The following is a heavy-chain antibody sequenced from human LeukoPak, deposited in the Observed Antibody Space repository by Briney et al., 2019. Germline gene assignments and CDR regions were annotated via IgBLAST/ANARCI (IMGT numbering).Heavy chain of an antibody. J-gene: IGHJ4*02. D-gene: IGHD3-10*01. CDR2: IYYSGST. V-gene: IGHV4-59*01. CDR1: GGSISSYY. Sequence: SETLSLTCTVSGGSISSYYWSWIRRPPGKGLEWIGYIYYSGSTNYNPSLKSRVTISVDTSKNQFSLKLSSVTAADTAVYYCARVRGSGSPRVDYWGQGTLVTVSS. CDR3: ARVRGSGSPRVDY.